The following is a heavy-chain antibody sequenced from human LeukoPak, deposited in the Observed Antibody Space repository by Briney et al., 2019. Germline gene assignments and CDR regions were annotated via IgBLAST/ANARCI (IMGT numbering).Heavy chain of an antibody. Sequence: SQTLSLTCAISGDSVSSNSAAWNWIRQSPSRGLEWLGRTYYRSKWYNDYALSVGNRITINPDTSKNHFSLQLNSVTPEDTAVYYCARDRLDPTGGWFDPWGQGTLVTVSS. D-gene: IGHD1-1*01. V-gene: IGHV6-1*01. J-gene: IGHJ5*02. CDR2: TYYRSKWYN. CDR3: ARDRLDPTGGWFDP. CDR1: GDSVSSNSAA.